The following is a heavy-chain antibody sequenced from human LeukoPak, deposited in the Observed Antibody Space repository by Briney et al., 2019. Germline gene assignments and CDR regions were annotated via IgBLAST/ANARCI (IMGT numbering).Heavy chain of an antibody. V-gene: IGHV3-74*01. J-gene: IGHJ4*02. Sequence: GGSLRLSCAASGXTFSSYWMYWVRQAPGKGLVWVSRMNSDGSSTSYADSVKGRFTISRDNAKNTLYLQMNSLRAEDTAVYYCARGRYSISSGAADYWGQGTLVTVSS. D-gene: IGHD6-6*01. CDR3: ARGRYSISSGAADY. CDR2: MNSDGSST. CDR1: GXTFSSYW.